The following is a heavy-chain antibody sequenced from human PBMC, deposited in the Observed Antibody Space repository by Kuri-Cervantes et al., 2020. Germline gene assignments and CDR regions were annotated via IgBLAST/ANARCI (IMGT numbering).Heavy chain of an antibody. J-gene: IGHJ5*02. CDR3: ARAPYCSSTSCSGNWFDP. V-gene: IGHV1-2*02. D-gene: IGHD2-2*01. CDR2: ISPNSGGA. CDR1: GYTFSGYY. Sequence: ASVKVSCKASGYTFSGYYIHWVRQAPGQGLEWMGWISPNSGGANYAQKFQGRVTMTRDTSISTAYMELSRLRSDDTAVYYCARAPYCSSTSCSGNWFDPWGQGTLVTDSS.